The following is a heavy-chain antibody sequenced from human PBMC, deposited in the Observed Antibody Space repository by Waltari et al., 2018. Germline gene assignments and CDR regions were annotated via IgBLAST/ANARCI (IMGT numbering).Heavy chain of an antibody. CDR2: IWYDGSNK. Sequence: QVQLVESGGGVVQPGRSLRLSCAASGFTFSSYGMHWVRQAPGQGLGWVAVIWYDGSNKYYADSVKGRFTISRDNSKNTLYLQMNSLRAEDTAMYYCAKDSQPYYDFWSGYYYYMDVWGKGTTVTVSS. V-gene: IGHV3-30*18. CDR1: GFTFSSYG. CDR3: AKDSQPYYDFWSGYYYYMDV. D-gene: IGHD3-3*01. J-gene: IGHJ6*03.